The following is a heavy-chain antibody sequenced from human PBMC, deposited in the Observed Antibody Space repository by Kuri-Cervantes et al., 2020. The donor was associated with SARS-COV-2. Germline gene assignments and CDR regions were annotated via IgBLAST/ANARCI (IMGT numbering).Heavy chain of an antibody. Sequence: ASVKVSCKASGYAFTSYGISWVRQAPGQGLEWMGWISAYNGNTNYAQKLQGRVTITRNTSISTAYMELSSLRSEDTAVYYCATGPPTSLGGNWFDPWGQGTLVTVSS. D-gene: IGHD3-16*01. V-gene: IGHV1-18*01. CDR3: ATGPPTSLGGNWFDP. CDR1: GYAFTSYG. J-gene: IGHJ5*02. CDR2: ISAYNGNT.